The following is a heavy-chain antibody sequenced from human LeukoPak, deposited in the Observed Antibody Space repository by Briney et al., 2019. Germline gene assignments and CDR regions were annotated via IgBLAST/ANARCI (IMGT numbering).Heavy chain of an antibody. J-gene: IGHJ4*02. Sequence: AGGSLRLSCAASGFTFSSYWMRWVRQAPGKGLVWVSRINSDGSSTSYADSVKGRFTISRDNAKNTLYLQMNSLRAEDTAVYYCASTGELLVRQFDYWGQGTLVTVSS. V-gene: IGHV3-74*01. CDR3: ASTGELLVRQFDY. CDR2: INSDGSST. CDR1: GFTFSSYW. D-gene: IGHD1-26*01.